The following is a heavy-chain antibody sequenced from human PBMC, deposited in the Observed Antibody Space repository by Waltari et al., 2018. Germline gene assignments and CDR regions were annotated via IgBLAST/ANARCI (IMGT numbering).Heavy chain of an antibody. CDR1: GYGFDSYW. D-gene: IGHD3-16*01. V-gene: IGHV5-51*01. CDR3: ARRFMTGEGLTLNWLDP. Sequence: VQLVQSGAEVKKPGESLRISCRDSGYGFDSYWIAWVRQRPGKGLEGMGHIYPGDSDTRYNPSFQGQVTISADKSVTTVYLQWSSLKTSDSGIYYCARRFMTGEGLTLNWLDPWGQGTLVTVSS. J-gene: IGHJ5*02. CDR2: IYPGDSDT.